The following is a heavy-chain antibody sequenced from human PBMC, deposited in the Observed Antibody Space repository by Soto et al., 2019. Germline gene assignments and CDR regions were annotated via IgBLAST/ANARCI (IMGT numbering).Heavy chain of an antibody. Sequence: GGSLRLSCAASGFIFRNAWMSWVRQAPGKGLEWVGRIKSKSSGGTTDYAAPVEGRVTISRDDSKSTLYLQMTRLTIEDTAVYFCASEKGWRQSPLDSWGQGALVTVSS. CDR3: ASEKGWRQSPLDS. J-gene: IGHJ5*01. CDR2: IKSKSSGGTT. D-gene: IGHD4-4*01. CDR1: GFIFRNAW. V-gene: IGHV3-15*01.